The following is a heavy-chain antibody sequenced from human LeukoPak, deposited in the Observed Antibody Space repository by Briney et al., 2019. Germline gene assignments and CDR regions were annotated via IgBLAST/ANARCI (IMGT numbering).Heavy chain of an antibody. Sequence: GASVKVSCKASGYTFTSYGISWVRQAPGQGLEWMGWISAYNGNTNYAQNLQGRVTMTTDTSTSTAYMELRSLRSDDTAVYYCARDSGGWYVLTGDYWGQGTLVTVSS. CDR2: ISAYNGNT. V-gene: IGHV1-18*01. CDR1: GYTFTSYG. D-gene: IGHD6-19*01. J-gene: IGHJ4*02. CDR3: ARDSGGWYVLTGDY.